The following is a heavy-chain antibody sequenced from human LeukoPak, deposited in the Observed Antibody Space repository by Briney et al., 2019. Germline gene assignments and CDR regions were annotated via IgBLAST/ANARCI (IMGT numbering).Heavy chain of an antibody. CDR1: GGSISSSSYY. J-gene: IGHJ4*02. V-gene: IGHV4-39*07. CDR3: ARGLGTDIVATRAFDY. Sequence: SETLSLTCTVSGGSISSSSYYWGWIRQPPGKGLEWIGSIYYSGSTYYNPSLKSRVTISVDTSKNQFSLKLSSVTAADTAVYYCARGLGTDIVATRAFDYWGQGTLVTVSS. D-gene: IGHD5-12*01. CDR2: IYYSGST.